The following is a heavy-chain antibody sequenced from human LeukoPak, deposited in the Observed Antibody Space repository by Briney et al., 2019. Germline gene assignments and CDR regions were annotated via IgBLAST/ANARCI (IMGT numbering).Heavy chain of an antibody. V-gene: IGHV3-30-3*01. CDR1: GFTFSSYA. Sequence: GGSLRLSCAASGFTFSSYAMHWVRQAPGKGLEWVAVISYDGSNKYYADSVKGRFTISRDNSKNTLYLQMNSLRAEDTAVYYCARGPPESYDSSGYYDYYYYMDVWGKGTTVTVSS. D-gene: IGHD3-22*01. CDR2: ISYDGSNK. J-gene: IGHJ6*03. CDR3: ARGPPESYDSSGYYDYYYYMDV.